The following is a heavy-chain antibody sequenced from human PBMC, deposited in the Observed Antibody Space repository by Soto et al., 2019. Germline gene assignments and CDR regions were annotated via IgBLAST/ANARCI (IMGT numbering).Heavy chain of an antibody. V-gene: IGHV3-23*01. CDR3: AKVNTAMVTDAFDI. CDR1: GFTFSSYA. D-gene: IGHD5-18*01. J-gene: IGHJ3*02. Sequence: GGSLRLSCAASGFTFSSYAMSWVRQAPGKGLECVSVLSPSGSSTYYADSVKGRFTISRDNSKNTLYLQMNSLRAEDTAVYYCAKVNTAMVTDAFDIWGQGTIVTVSS. CDR2: LSPSGSST.